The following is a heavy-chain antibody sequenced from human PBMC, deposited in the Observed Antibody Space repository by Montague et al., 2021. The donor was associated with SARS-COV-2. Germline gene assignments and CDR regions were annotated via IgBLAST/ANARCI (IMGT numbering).Heavy chain of an antibody. V-gene: IGHV4-39*01. D-gene: IGHD6-19*01. CDR2: MYSSGTT. Sequence: SETLSLTCSVSGGSISSTSFFWAWIRQPPGKGLEWVGSMYSSGTTYYNPSLKSRVTISGDTSRNQLSVRLSSVTAADTAVYYCARSTSGWFIYLGQGTLVTVSS. CDR1: GGSISSTSFF. J-gene: IGHJ4*02. CDR3: ARSTSGWFIY.